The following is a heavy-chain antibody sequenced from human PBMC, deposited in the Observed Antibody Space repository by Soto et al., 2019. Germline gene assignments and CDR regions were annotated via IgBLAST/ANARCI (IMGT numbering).Heavy chain of an antibody. Sequence: QVQLVQSGAEVKKPGASVKVSCKASGYTFTSYGISWVRQAPGQGLEWMGWISAYNGKANYAQKLQGRVTMTTDTSTSTAYRELRSLRSDDTAVYYCARESSSSCHDYWGQGTLVTVSS. V-gene: IGHV1-18*01. CDR3: ARESSSSCHDY. J-gene: IGHJ4*02. CDR1: GYTFTSYG. CDR2: ISAYNGKA. D-gene: IGHD6-13*01.